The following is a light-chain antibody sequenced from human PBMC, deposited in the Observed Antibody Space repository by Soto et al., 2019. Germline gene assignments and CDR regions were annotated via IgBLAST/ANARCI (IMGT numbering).Light chain of an antibody. CDR1: QSLSFN. V-gene: IGKV3-15*01. CDR2: STS. CDR3: QQYNEWPSWT. J-gene: IGKJ1*01. Sequence: EIVLTQSPATLSVSPGESATFSCRASQSLSFNLAWYQQKPGQAPRLLIYSTSTRATGVPARFSGSGSGTEFTLTISSLQSEDFAVYYCQQYNEWPSWTFGQGTKVEIK.